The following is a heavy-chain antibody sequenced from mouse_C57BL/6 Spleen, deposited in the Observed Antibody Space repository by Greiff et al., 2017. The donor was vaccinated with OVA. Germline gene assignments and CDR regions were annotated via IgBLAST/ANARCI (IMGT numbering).Heavy chain of an antibody. V-gene: IGHV1-26*01. CDR1: GYTFTDYY. D-gene: IGHD2-4*01. Sequence: EVQLQQSGPELVKPGASVKISCKASGYTFTDYYMNWVKQSHGKSLEWIGDINPNNGGTSYNQKFKGKATLTVDKSSSTAYMELRSLTSEDSAVYYCARSDYDYDDGGYWYFDVWGTGTTVTVSS. CDR3: ARSDYDYDDGGYWYFDV. J-gene: IGHJ1*03. CDR2: INPNNGGT.